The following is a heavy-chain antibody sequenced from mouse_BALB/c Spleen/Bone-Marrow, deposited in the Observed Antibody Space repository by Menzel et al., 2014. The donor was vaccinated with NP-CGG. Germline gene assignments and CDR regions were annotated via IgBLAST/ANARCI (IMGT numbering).Heavy chain of an antibody. CDR1: GCSITSDYA. J-gene: IGHJ3*01. D-gene: IGHD1-3*01. V-gene: IGHV3-2*02. CDR3: AREDNYAFAY. Sequence: EVQLVESGPGLVKPSQSLSLTCTVTGCSITSDYAWNWIRQFPGDKLEWMGYINYSGFTTYNPSLKGRISIIRDTSKNQFFLQLNSVTTEDTATYYCAREDNYAFAYWGQGTLVTVSA. CDR2: INYSGFT.